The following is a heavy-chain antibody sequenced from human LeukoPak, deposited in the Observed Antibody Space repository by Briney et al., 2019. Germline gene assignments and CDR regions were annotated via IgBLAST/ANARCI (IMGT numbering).Heavy chain of an antibody. CDR2: IWYDGSHQ. V-gene: IGHV3-33*06. J-gene: IGHJ4*02. D-gene: IGHD2-15*01. CDR3: ANDKDTPATAQPQRGYFES. Sequence: GSSLRLSCAASGFPFSGSGMHWVRQAPGKGLEWVAVIWYDGSHQYYADSVKGRFTISRDNSKNTLDLQMNSLRVEDTAVYFCANDKDTPATAQPQRGYFESWGQGTLVTVSS. CDR1: GFPFSGSG.